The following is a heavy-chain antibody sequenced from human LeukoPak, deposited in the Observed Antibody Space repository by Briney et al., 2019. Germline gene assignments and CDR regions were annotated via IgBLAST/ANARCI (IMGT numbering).Heavy chain of an antibody. CDR3: ARANSRLRLGELSRNLGY. CDR1: GYTFTSYG. V-gene: IGHV1-18*01. D-gene: IGHD3-16*02. Sequence: ASVKVSCKASGYTFTSYGISWVRQAPGQGLEWMGWISAYNGNTNYAQKLKGRVTMTTDTSTSTAYMELRSLRSDDTAVYYCARANSRLRLGELSRNLGYWGQGTLVTVSS. J-gene: IGHJ4*02. CDR2: ISAYNGNT.